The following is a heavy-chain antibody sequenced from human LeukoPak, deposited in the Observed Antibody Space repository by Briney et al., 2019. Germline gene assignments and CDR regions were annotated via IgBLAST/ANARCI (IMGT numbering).Heavy chain of an antibody. V-gene: IGHV3-11*01. D-gene: IGHD5-18*01. CDR1: GFTFSDYY. Sequence: KPGGSLRLSCAASGFTFSDYYMSWIRQAPGKGLEWVSYISSSGSTIYYADSVKGRFTISRDNAKNSLYLQMNSLRAEDTAVYYCARDVDTAMVSWWFDPWGQGTLVTVSS. CDR3: ARDVDTAMVSWWFDP. J-gene: IGHJ5*02. CDR2: ISSSGSTI.